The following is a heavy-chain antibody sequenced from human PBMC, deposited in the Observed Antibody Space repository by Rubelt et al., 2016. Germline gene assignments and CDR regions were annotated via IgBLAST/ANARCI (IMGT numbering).Heavy chain of an antibody. CDR3: ARDSQQLVPYYYYYGMDV. CDR1: GFTFSSYW. CDR2: IKQDGSEK. J-gene: IGHJ6*02. D-gene: IGHD6-13*01. V-gene: IGHV3-7*05. Sequence: GGSLRLSCAASGFTFSSYWMSWVRQAPGKGLEWVANIKQDGSEKYYVDSVKGRFTISRDNAKNSLYLQRNSLRAEDTAVYYCARDSQQLVPYYYYYGMDVWGQGTTVTVSS.